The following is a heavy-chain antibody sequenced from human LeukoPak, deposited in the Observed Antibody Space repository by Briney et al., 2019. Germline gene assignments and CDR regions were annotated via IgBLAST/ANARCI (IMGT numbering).Heavy chain of an antibody. V-gene: IGHV4-39*01. Sequence: SETLSLTCTVSGGSISSSGYYWGWIRQPPGKGLEWIGTIYYSGSTQYNPSLKSRVTISVDTSKNQFSLKLSSVTAADTAVYYCARGRRRAMTTPNNWFDPWGQGTLVTVSS. J-gene: IGHJ5*02. CDR2: IYYSGST. CDR3: ARGRRRAMTTPNNWFDP. CDR1: GGSISSSGYY. D-gene: IGHD2-15*01.